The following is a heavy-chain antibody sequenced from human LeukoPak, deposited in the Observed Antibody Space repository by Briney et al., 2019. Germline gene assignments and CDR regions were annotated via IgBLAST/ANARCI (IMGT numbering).Heavy chain of an antibody. J-gene: IGHJ4*02. CDR2: IVPIFGTA. CDR3: ARSPYYYDSSGYYYVNYYFDY. V-gene: IGHV1-69*01. CDR1: GGTFSSYA. D-gene: IGHD3-22*01. Sequence: SVKVSCKASGGTFSSYAISWVRQAPGQGLEWMGGIVPIFGTANYAQKFQGRVTITADESTSTAYMELSSLRSEDTAVYYCARSPYYYDSSGYYYVNYYFDYWGQGTLVTVSS.